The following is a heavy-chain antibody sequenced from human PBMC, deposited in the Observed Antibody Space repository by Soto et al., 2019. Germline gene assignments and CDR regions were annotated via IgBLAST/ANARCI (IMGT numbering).Heavy chain of an antibody. CDR2: INHSGST. CDR3: ARGTLPYPRAGNWFDP. Sequence: SETLSLTCAVYGGSFSGYYWSWIRQPPGKGLEWIGEINHSGSTNYNPSLKSRVTISVDTSKNQFSLKLSSVTAADTAVYYCARGTLPYPRAGNWFDPWGQGTLVTVSS. V-gene: IGHV4-34*01. J-gene: IGHJ5*02. CDR1: GGSFSGYY.